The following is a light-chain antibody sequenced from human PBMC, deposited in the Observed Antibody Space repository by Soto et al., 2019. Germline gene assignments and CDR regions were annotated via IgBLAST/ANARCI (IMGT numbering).Light chain of an antibody. CDR3: SSYTSSSTLV. V-gene: IGLV2-14*01. CDR1: SSDVGGYNY. Sequence: QPVLTQPASVSGSPGQSITISCTGTSSDVGGYNYVSWYQQHPGKAPKLMIYDVSNRPSGVSNRFSGSKSGNTASLTISGLQAEDEADYYCSSYTSSSTLVFGGGTQLIVL. CDR2: DVS. J-gene: IGLJ2*01.